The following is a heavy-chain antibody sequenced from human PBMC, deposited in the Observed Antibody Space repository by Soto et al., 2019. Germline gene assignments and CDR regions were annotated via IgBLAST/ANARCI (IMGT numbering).Heavy chain of an antibody. CDR3: ALRITPLWSGYGTWGY. CDR1: GGSFSGYY. Sequence: SETLSLTCAVYGGSFSGYYWSWIRQPPGKGLEWIGEINHSGSTNYNPSLKSRVTISVDTSKNQFSLKLSSVTAADTAVYYCALRITPLWSGYGTWGYWGKGTLVTVSS. D-gene: IGHD3-3*01. CDR2: INHSGST. J-gene: IGHJ4*02. V-gene: IGHV4-34*01.